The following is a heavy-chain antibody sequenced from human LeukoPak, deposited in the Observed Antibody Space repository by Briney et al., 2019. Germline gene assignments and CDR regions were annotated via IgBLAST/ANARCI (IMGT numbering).Heavy chain of an antibody. J-gene: IGHJ4*02. CDR2: ISFDGINK. D-gene: IGHD5-18*01. CDR3: ARDPRGITALVDYFDY. CDR1: GFTFSSYA. Sequence: GRSLRLSCAASGFTFSSYAMHWVRQAPGKGLEWVAVISFDGINKYYADSVKGRFTISRDNSKNTLYLQMNSLIAEDTAVYYCARDPRGITALVDYFDYWGQGTLVTVSS. V-gene: IGHV3-30*04.